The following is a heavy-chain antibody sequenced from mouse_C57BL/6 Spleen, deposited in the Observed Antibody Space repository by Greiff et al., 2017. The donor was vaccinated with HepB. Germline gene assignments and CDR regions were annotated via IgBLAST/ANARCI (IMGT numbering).Heavy chain of an antibody. D-gene: IGHD2-3*01. V-gene: IGHV14-3*01. J-gene: IGHJ3*01. Sequence: EVQLQQSVAELVRPGASVKLSCTASGFNIKNTYMHWVKQRPEQGLEWIGRIDPANGNTKYAPKFPGKATITADTSSNPAYLQLSSLTSEDTAIYYCACSHHGYYEIWLAYWGQGTLVTVSA. CDR3: ACSHHGYYEIWLAY. CDR1: GFNIKNTY. CDR2: IDPANGNT.